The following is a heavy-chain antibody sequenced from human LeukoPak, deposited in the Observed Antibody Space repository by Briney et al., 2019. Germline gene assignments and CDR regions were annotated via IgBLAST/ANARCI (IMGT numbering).Heavy chain of an antibody. CDR3: ARGHPPGYNSGWFKDY. Sequence: PSETLSLTCTVSGVSISSYYWSWIRQPPGKGLEWIGYIHYSGTTNHNPSLKSRVTMSADTSKNHFSLKLTSVTAADTAVYYCARGHPPGYNSGWFKDYWGQGTLVTVSS. V-gene: IGHV4-59*01. D-gene: IGHD6-19*01. CDR1: GVSISSYY. J-gene: IGHJ4*02. CDR2: IHYSGTT.